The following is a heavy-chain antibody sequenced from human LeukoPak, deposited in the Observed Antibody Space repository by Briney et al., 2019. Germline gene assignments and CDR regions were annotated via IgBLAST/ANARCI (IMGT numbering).Heavy chain of an antibody. V-gene: IGHV4-34*01. CDR3: AREETTVTHNWFDP. CDR2: INHSGST. D-gene: IGHD4-17*01. J-gene: IGHJ5*02. Sequence: SETLSLTCAVYGGSFSGYYWSWIRRPPGKGLEWIGEINHSGSTNYNPSLKSRVTISVDTSKNQFSLKLSSVTAADTAVYYCAREETTVTHNWFDPWGQGTLVTVSS. CDR1: GGSFSGYY.